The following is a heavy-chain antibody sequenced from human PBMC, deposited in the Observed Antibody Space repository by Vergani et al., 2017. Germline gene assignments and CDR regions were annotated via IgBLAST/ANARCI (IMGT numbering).Heavy chain of an antibody. CDR3: ARGDNWNYLGFCYFDL. CDR2: ISSTGSTI. D-gene: IGHD1-7*01. V-gene: IGHV3-48*03. J-gene: IGHJ2*01. CDR1: GFTFSSYE. Sequence: EVQLVESGGGLVQPGGSLRLSCAASGFTFSSYEMNWVRQAPGKGLEWVSYISSTGSTIYYADSVKGRFTISRDNAKNSLYLQMNSLRAGDTAVYYCARGDNWNYLGFCYFDLWGHGTLVTVSS.